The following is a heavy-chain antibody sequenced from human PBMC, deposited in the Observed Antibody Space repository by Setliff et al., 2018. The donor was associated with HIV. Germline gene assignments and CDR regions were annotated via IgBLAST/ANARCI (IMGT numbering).Heavy chain of an antibody. J-gene: IGHJ4*02. V-gene: IGHV1-24*01. Sequence: GASVKVSCKGSGYAFVTYAMHWVRQAPGQRLEWMGGFDPEDGEAVYAQKLQGRVTMTEDTSTDTAYMELSSLRSEDTAMYYCARKYTGGPLDYWGQGTLVTVSS. D-gene: IGHD6-19*01. CDR3: ARKYTGGPLDY. CDR1: GYAFVTYA. CDR2: FDPEDGEA.